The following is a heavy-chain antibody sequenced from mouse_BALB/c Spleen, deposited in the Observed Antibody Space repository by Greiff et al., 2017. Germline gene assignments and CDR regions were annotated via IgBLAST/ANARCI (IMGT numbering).Heavy chain of an antibody. D-gene: IGHD2-3*01. J-gene: IGHJ4*01. CDR3: AKLYDGYYLAMDY. Sequence: DVKLQESGPGLVKPSQSLSLTCTVTGYSITSDYAWNWIRQFPGNKLEWMGYISYSGSTSYNPSLKSRISITRDTSKNQFFLQLNSVTTEDTATYYCAKLYDGYYLAMDYWGQGTSVTVSS. V-gene: IGHV3-2*02. CDR1: GYSITSDYA. CDR2: ISYSGST.